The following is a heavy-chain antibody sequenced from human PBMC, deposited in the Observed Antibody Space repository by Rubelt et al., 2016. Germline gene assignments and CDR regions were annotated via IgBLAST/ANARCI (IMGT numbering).Heavy chain of an antibody. CDR1: GFTFSSYS. CDR3: ARYCSGGSCDGAVGY. CDR2: INSDGSST. D-gene: IGHD2-15*01. J-gene: IGHJ4*02. V-gene: IGHV3-74*02. Sequence: EVQLVESGGGLVQPGGSLRLSCAASGFTFSSYSMNWVRQAPGKGLVWVSRINSDGSSTSYADSVKGRFTISRDNSKNTLYLQMNSLRAEDTAVYYCARYCSGGSCDGAVGYWGQGTLVTVSS.